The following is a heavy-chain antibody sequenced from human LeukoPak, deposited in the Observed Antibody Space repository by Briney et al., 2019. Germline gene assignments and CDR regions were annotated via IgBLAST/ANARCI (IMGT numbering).Heavy chain of an antibody. V-gene: IGHV3-15*01. CDR1: GFTFSNAW. CDR3: TTRITIFGVLNDY. J-gene: IGHJ4*02. CDR2: IKSKTDGGTT. Sequence: PGGSLRLSCAASGFTFSNAWMSWVRQAPGKGLEWVGRIKSKTDGGTTDYAAPVKGRFTIPRDDSKNTLYLQMNSLKTEDTAVYYCTTRITIFGVLNDYWGQGTLVTVSS. D-gene: IGHD3-3*01.